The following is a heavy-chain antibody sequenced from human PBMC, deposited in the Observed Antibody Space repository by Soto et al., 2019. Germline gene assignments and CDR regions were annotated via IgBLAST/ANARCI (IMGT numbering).Heavy chain of an antibody. D-gene: IGHD6-13*01. CDR1: GFTFSSYW. CDR2: IKQDGSEK. CDR3: ARARPIYSSSWYIAFDI. J-gene: IGHJ3*02. V-gene: IGHV3-7*01. Sequence: GGSLRLSCAASGFTFSSYWMSWVRQAPGKGLEWVANIKQDGSEKYYVDSVKGRFTISRDNAKNSLYLQMNSLRAEDTSVYYCARARPIYSSSWYIAFDIWGQGTMVTVSS.